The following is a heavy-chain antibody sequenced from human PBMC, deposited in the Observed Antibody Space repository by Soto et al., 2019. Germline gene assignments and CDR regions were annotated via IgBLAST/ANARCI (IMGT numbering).Heavy chain of an antibody. V-gene: IGHV4-31*03. D-gene: IGHD2-21*01. CDR3: ARVCGGSSPKRSFDY. Sequence: SETLSLTCTVSGGSISSGGYYWSWIRQHPGKGLEWIGYIYYSGSTYYNPSLKSRVTISVDTSKNQFSLKLSSVTAADTAVYYCARVCGGSSPKRSFDYWGQGTLVTVSS. CDR1: GGSISSGGYY. J-gene: IGHJ4*02. CDR2: IYYSGST.